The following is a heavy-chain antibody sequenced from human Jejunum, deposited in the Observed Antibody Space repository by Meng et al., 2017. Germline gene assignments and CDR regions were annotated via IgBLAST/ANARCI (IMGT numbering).Heavy chain of an antibody. CDR1: GGSISDYY. D-gene: IGHD4-11*01. CDR3: ARGNEYSNYGADF. V-gene: IGHV4-34*01. J-gene: IGHJ4*02. CDR2: INDSGST. Sequence: QVKLQQLGAGLLKPSETLSLICAVYGGSISDYYWTWIRQPPGKGLEWIGEINDSGSTNYNPSLKSRVTISVDTSKSQFYLRVSSVTAADTAVYYCARGNEYSNYGADFWGQGTLVTVSS.